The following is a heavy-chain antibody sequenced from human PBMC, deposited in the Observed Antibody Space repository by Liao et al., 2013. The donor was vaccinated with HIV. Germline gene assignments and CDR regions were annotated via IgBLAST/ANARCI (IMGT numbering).Heavy chain of an antibody. Sequence: QVQLQQWGAGLLKPSETLSLTCAVYGGSFTDYYWTWIRQPPGKGLEWIGEINPSGGTNYNPSLKSRVTTSVDTSKNQFSLKLTSVTAADTAVYYCARGYSSDTSGYYPPYFDYWGQGNLVTVSS. CDR2: INPSGGT. D-gene: IGHD3-22*01. V-gene: IGHV4-34*01. CDR3: ARGYSSDTSGYYPPYFDY. CDR1: GGSFTDYY. J-gene: IGHJ4*02.